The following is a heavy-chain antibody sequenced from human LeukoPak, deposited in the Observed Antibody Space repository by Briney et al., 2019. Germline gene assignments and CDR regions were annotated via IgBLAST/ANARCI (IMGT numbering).Heavy chain of an antibody. Sequence: SETLSLTCTVSGGSISSGDYYWSWIRQPXXXXXEWIGEINHSGSTNYNPSLKSRVTISVDTSKNQFSLKLSSVTAADTAVYYCARVLLWFGESTRYDPWGQGTLVTVSS. CDR2: INHSGST. V-gene: IGHV4-39*07. CDR3: ARVLLWFGESTRYDP. J-gene: IGHJ5*02. D-gene: IGHD3-10*01. CDR1: GGSISSGDYY.